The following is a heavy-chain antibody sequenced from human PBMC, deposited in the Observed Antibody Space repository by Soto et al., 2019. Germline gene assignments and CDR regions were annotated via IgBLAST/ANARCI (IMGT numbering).Heavy chain of an antibody. Sequence: QVQLVQSGAEVKKPGASVKVSCKASGYTFTSYDINWVRQATGQGLEWMGWMNPNSGNTGYAQRFQGRVTMTRNTSISTAYMELSSLRSEDTAVYYCARGVLEWFLNWFDPWGQGTLVTVSS. CDR2: MNPNSGNT. V-gene: IGHV1-8*01. J-gene: IGHJ5*02. D-gene: IGHD3-3*01. CDR3: ARGVLEWFLNWFDP. CDR1: GYTFTSYD.